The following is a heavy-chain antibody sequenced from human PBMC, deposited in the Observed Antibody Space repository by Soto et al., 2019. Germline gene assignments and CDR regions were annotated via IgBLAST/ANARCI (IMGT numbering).Heavy chain of an antibody. V-gene: IGHV4-30-4*01. Sequence: SETLSLTCTVSGVPISTDDYYWTWIRQPPGKGLEWIGYIYYSGSTYYNWSLKSRVTISIDTSKHQFSLNLSSVTAADTAVYYCARVVVVAANPWFDPWGQGTLVTVSS. CDR1: GVPISTDDYY. CDR3: ARVVVVAANPWFDP. D-gene: IGHD2-15*01. CDR2: IYYSGST. J-gene: IGHJ5*02.